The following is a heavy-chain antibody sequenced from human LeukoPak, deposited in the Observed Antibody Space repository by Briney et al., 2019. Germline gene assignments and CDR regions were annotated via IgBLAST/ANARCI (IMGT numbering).Heavy chain of an antibody. CDR2: IYYNENT. CDR3: ARILLSATGDRWYFDL. D-gene: IGHD1-1*01. Sequence: SETLSLTCTVSGGSISSYYWSWIRQPPGKGLEWIGYIYYNENTKYNPSLKSRVTISVDTSKNHFSLNLSSVTAADTAVYYCARILLSATGDRWYFDLWGRGTLGSVSS. J-gene: IGHJ2*01. V-gene: IGHV4-59*01. CDR1: GGSISSYY.